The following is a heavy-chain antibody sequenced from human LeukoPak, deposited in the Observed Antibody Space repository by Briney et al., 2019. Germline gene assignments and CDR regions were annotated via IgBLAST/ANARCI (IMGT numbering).Heavy chain of an antibody. CDR2: MNPNSGNT. Sequence: ASVKVPCKASGYTFTSYDINWVRQATGQGLEWMGWMNPNSGNTGYAQKFQGRVTMTRNTSISTAYMELSSLRSEDTAVYYCARGEGPADNYYGSGSYYYWGQGTLVTVSS. V-gene: IGHV1-8*01. J-gene: IGHJ4*02. CDR1: GYTFTSYD. CDR3: ARGEGPADNYYGSGSYYY. D-gene: IGHD3-10*01.